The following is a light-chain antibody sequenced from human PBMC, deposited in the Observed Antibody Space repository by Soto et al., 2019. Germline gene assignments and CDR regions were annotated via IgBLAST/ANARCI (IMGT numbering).Light chain of an antibody. Sequence: QSALTQPASVSGSPGQSITISCTGTSSDVGGYNYVSWYQQHPGKAPKLMIYEVSNRPSRVSNRFSGSKSGNTASLTISGLQAEDKADYYCSSYTRSSTSYVFGTGTKLTVL. CDR1: SSDVGGYNY. J-gene: IGLJ1*01. V-gene: IGLV2-14*01. CDR3: SSYTRSSTSYV. CDR2: EVS.